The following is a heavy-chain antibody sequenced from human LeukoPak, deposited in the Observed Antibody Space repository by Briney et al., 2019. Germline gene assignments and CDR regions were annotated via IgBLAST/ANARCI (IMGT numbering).Heavy chain of an antibody. V-gene: IGHV3-9*01. CDR2: TRWNSGSR. Sequence: SLRLSCAASGFTFDDYAMHWVRQAPGKGLEWVSGTRWNSGSRGYADSVKDRFTITRDNAKNSLYLQMNSLRAEDTALYYCAKDMASSGPLDYWGQGTLVTVSS. D-gene: IGHD3-22*01. CDR3: AKDMASSGPLDY. CDR1: GFTFDDYA. J-gene: IGHJ4*02.